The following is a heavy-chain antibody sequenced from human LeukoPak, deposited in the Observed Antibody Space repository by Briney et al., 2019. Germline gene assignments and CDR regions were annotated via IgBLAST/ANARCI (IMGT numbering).Heavy chain of an antibody. Sequence: SQTLSLTCTVSGGSISSGDYYWSWIRQPPGKGLEWIGYIHYSGSTYYNPSLKSRVTISVDTSKNQFSLKLSSVTAADTAVYYCARVSTEDSSGYYYSDYWGQGTLVTVSS. J-gene: IGHJ4*02. CDR1: GGSISSGDYY. D-gene: IGHD3-22*01. V-gene: IGHV4-30-4*01. CDR3: ARVSTEDSSGYYYSDY. CDR2: IHYSGST.